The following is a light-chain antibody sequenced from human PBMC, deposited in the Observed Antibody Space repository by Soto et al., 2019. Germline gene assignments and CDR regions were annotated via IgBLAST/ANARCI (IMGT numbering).Light chain of an antibody. J-gene: IGLJ2*01. CDR3: SSYTSSITLV. V-gene: IGLV2-14*01. Sequence: QSALTQPASVSGSPGQSITISCTGTSSDVGSYYYVSWYQQHPGTAPKLMISEVNKRPSGVSDRFSGSKSGNTASLTISGLQAEDEADYYCSSYTSSITLVFGGGTQLTVL. CDR1: SSDVGSYYY. CDR2: EVN.